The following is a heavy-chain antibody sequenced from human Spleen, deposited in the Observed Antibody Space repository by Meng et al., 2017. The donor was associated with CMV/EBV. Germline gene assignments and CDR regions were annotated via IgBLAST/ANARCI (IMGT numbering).Heavy chain of an antibody. J-gene: IGHJ4*02. D-gene: IGHD3-22*01. CDR3: ARDRGIVVVIDYYVDY. CDR2: ISYDGNNT. Sequence: TISGDAVRWVRQAPGKGLEWVAVISYDGNNTYYAASVKGRFTISRDNSKHTLYLQMNSLRAEDTAVYYCARDRGIVVVIDYYVDYWGQGTLVTVSS. V-gene: IGHV3-30*04. CDR1: TISGDA.